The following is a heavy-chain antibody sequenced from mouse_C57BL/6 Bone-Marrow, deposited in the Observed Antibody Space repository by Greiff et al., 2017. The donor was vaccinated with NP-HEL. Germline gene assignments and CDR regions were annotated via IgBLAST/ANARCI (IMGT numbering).Heavy chain of an antibody. D-gene: IGHD1-1*01. Sequence: VQLQQSGAELARPGASVKLSCKASGYTFTSYGISWVKQRTGQGLEWIGEIYPRSGNTYYNEKFKGKATLTADKSSSTAYMELRILTSEDSAVYFCATTTVVEVDFDVWGTGTTVTVSS. CDR1: GYTFTSYG. J-gene: IGHJ1*03. CDR3: ATTTVVEVDFDV. CDR2: IYPRSGNT. V-gene: IGHV1-81*01.